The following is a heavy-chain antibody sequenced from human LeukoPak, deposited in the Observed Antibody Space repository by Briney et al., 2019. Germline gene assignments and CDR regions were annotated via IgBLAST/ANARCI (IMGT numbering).Heavy chain of an antibody. J-gene: IGHJ4*02. CDR2: IYSGGST. D-gene: IGHD3-10*01. CDR3: ARDPYGSGSSDY. V-gene: IGHV3-53*01. CDR1: GFTLSSYR. Sequence: GGSLRLSRAASGFTLSSYRMSWLHQAPGKRQEWVSVIYSGGSTYYADSVKGRFTISRDNSKNTLYLQMNSLRAEDAAVYYCARDPYGSGSSDYWGQGTLVTVSS.